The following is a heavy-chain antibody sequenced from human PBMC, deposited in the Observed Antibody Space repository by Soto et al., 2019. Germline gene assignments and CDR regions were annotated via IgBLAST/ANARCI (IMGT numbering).Heavy chain of an antibody. CDR2: ISAYNGNT. Sequence: ASVKVSCKASGYTFTSYGISWVRQAPGQGLEWMGWISAYNGNTNYAQKLQGRVTMTTDTSTSTAYMELRSLRSDDTAVYYCAREGYQNFDWSYNWFDPWGQGTLVTVSS. CDR1: GYTFTSYG. V-gene: IGHV1-18*01. J-gene: IGHJ5*02. D-gene: IGHD3-9*01. CDR3: AREGYQNFDWSYNWFDP.